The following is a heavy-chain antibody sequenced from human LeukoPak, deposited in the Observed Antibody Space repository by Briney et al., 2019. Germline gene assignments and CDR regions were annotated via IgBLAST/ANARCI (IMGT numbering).Heavy chain of an antibody. D-gene: IGHD3-22*01. Sequence: SETLSLTCAVYGGSFSGYYWTWNRQTPEKGLEWIGEMNPSGSTNYNPSLKSRVTTSVDTSKNQFSLELSSVTAADTAVYYCARGRQDVTMIVVVTTAVSYYLDVWGKGTTVTVS. CDR2: MNPSGST. CDR1: GGSFSGYY. V-gene: IGHV4-34*01. J-gene: IGHJ6*03. CDR3: ARGRQDVTMIVVVTTAVSYYLDV.